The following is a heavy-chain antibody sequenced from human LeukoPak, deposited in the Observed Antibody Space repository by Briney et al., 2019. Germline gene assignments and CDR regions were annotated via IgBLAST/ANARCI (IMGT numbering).Heavy chain of an antibody. Sequence: GGSLRLSCAASGFTFDDYAMHWVRHAPGKGLEWVSGISWNSGSIGYADSVKGRFTISRDNAKNSLYLQMNSLRAEDTALYYCAKDIVDYYDSSGYRFDIWGQGTMVTVSS. J-gene: IGHJ3*02. V-gene: IGHV3-9*01. CDR2: ISWNSGSI. D-gene: IGHD3-22*01. CDR3: AKDIVDYYDSSGYRFDI. CDR1: GFTFDDYA.